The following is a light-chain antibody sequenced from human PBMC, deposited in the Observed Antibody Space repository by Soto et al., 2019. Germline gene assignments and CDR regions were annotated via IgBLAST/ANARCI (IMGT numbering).Light chain of an antibody. CDR1: QSVSSY. CDR3: QQYSNWPPFT. J-gene: IGKJ2*01. CDR2: GAS. Sequence: EIVMTQSPATLSVSPGERATVSCRASQSVSSYLAWYQQKPGQAPRLLIYGASTRATGIPARFSGSGSGTEFTLTISSLQSEDFAVYYCQQYSNWPPFTFGRGTKLEIK. V-gene: IGKV3-15*01.